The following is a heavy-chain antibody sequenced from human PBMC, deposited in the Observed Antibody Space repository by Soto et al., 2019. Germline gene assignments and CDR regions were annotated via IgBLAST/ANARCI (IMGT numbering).Heavy chain of an antibody. Sequence: EVQLLESGGGLVQPGGSLRLSCAASGFTFSDYAMSWVRQAPGKGLEWVSSVVGSGDRTYYPDSVRGRFTISRDNSKNTLYLQMDSLGAEDTALYYWAKAAGGNCGSGCNIHFTSWGQGTLVTVSS. J-gene: IGHJ4*02. CDR1: GFTFSDYA. CDR3: AKAAGGNCGSGCNIHFTS. D-gene: IGHD2-21*02. V-gene: IGHV3-23*01. CDR2: VVGSGDRT.